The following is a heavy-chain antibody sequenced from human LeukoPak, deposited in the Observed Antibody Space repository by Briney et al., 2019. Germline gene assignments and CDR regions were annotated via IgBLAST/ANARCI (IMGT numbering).Heavy chain of an antibody. CDR3: ARVKSSSGFYYYYYMDV. CDR1: GGSISSYY. D-gene: IGHD6-19*01. CDR2: IYYSGST. Sequence: SETLSLTCTVSGGSISSYYWSWIRQPPGKGLGWIGYIYYSGSTNYNPSLKSRVTISVDTSKNQFSLKLSSVTAADTAVYYCARVKSSSGFYYYYYMDVWGKGTTATVSS. J-gene: IGHJ6*03. V-gene: IGHV4-59*01.